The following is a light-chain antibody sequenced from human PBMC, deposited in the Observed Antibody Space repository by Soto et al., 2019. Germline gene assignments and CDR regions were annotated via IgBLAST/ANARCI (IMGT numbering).Light chain of an antibody. Sequence: QSVLTQPPSVSAAPGQKVTISCSGSSSNIGNNYVSWYQQLPGTAPKLLIYDNNKRPSGIPDRFSGSKSGTSATLGITGLQTGDEADYYCGTWDSSLSAGQVFGTGTKLTVL. J-gene: IGLJ1*01. V-gene: IGLV1-51*01. CDR1: SSNIGNNY. CDR2: DNN. CDR3: GTWDSSLSAGQV.